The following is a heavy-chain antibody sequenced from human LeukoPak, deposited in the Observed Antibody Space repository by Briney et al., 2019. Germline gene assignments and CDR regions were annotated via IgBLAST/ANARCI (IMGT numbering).Heavy chain of an antibody. J-gene: IGHJ4*02. D-gene: IGHD1-26*01. CDR3: VKDLGRYRNNCFDY. CDR1: GFTFSSYG. Sequence: GGSLRLSCAASGFTFSSYGMHWVRQAPGKGLEWVSAILYDGSYKYYADSVKGRFTISRDNSKNTLYLQMNSLRAEDTAVYYCVKDLGRYRNNCFDYWGQGTLVTVSS. CDR2: ILYDGSYK. V-gene: IGHV3-30*18.